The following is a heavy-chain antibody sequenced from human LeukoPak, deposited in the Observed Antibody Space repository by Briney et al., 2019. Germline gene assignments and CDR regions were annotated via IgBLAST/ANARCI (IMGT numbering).Heavy chain of an antibody. CDR1: GFTFSSYG. Sequence: GGSLRLSCAASGFTFSSYGMHWVRQAPGKGLEWVAVISYDGSNKYYADSVKGRFTISRDNSKNMLYLQMNSLRAEDTAVYYCAKDGGSSSRPYYFDYWGQGTLVTVSS. J-gene: IGHJ4*02. D-gene: IGHD6-13*01. V-gene: IGHV3-30*18. CDR3: AKDGGSSSRPYYFDY. CDR2: ISYDGSNK.